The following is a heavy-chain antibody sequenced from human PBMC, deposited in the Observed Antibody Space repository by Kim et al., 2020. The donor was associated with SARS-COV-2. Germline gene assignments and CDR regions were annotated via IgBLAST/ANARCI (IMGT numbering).Heavy chain of an antibody. CDR2: INTNTGNP. CDR1: GYTFTSYA. Sequence: ASVKVSCKASGYTFTSYAMNWVRQAPGQGLEWMGWINTNTGNPTYAQGFTGRFVFTLDTSVSTAYLQISSLKAEDTAVYYCARGELWSGELQFAFDIWGQETMVTVS. J-gene: IGHJ3*02. CDR3: ARGELWSGELQFAFDI. D-gene: IGHD3-10*01. V-gene: IGHV7-4-1*02.